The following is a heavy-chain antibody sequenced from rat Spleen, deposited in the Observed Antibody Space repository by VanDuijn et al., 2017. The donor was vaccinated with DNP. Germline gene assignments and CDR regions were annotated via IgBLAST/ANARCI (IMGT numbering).Heavy chain of an antibody. V-gene: IGHV2-32*01. CDR2: MWSEGDT. CDR3: ARDPYNSGYDYFDY. CDR1: GFSLTSYH. Sequence: QVQLKESGPGLVQPSQTLSLTCTVSGFSLTSYHVHWVRQPPGKGLEWMGVMWSEGDTSYDSVLKSRLTISRDTSKSQIFLKMSSLQTEDTATYFCARDPYNSGYDYFDYWGQGVMVTVSS. D-gene: IGHD4-3*01. J-gene: IGHJ2*01.